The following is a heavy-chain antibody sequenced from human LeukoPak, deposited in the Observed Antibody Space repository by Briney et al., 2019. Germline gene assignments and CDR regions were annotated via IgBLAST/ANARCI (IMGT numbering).Heavy chain of an antibody. V-gene: IGHV3-9*01. D-gene: IGHD3-10*01. CDR3: AKDSSYGSGSYLVY. CDR1: GFTFDDYA. J-gene: IGHJ4*02. CDR2: ISWNSGSI. Sequence: GGSLRLSCAASGFTFDDYAMHWVRQAPGKGLGWVSGISWNSGSIGYADSVKGRFTISRDNAKNSLYLQMNSLRAEDTALYYCAKDSSYGSGSYLVYWGQGTLVTVSS.